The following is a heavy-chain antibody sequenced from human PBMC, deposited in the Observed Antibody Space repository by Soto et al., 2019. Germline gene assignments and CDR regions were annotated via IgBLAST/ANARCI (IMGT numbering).Heavy chain of an antibody. D-gene: IGHD4-17*01. J-gene: IGHJ6*03. CDR2: INHSGST. V-gene: IGHV4-34*01. CDR3: ARCGYGDNDEPYYYYYMDV. Sequence: SETLSLTCAVYGGSFSGYYWSWIRQPPGKGLEWIGEINHSGSTNYNPSLKSRVTISVDTSKNQFSLKLSSVTAADTAVYYCARCGYGDNDEPYYYYYMDVWGKGTTVTVSS. CDR1: GGSFSGYY.